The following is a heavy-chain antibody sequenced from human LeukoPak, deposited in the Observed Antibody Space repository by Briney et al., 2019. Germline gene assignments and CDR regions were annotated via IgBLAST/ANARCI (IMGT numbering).Heavy chain of an antibody. CDR3: AQGQGEDGDLRGLFDY. J-gene: IGHJ4*02. V-gene: IGHV1-69*05. D-gene: IGHD4-17*01. Sequence: SVKVSCKASGGTFSSYALSWVRQAPGQGLEWMGGIIPIFGTPNYAQKFQDRVTITTDESTSTANMELSSLRCGIKSDYDCAQGQGEDGDLRGLFDYWGQGTLVTVSS. CDR1: GGTFSSYA. CDR2: IIPIFGTP.